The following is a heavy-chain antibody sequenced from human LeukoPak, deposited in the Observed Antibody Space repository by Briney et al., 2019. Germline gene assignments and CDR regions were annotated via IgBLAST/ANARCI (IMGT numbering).Heavy chain of an antibody. Sequence: GRSLRLSCAASGFTFDDYAMHWVRQVPGKGLEWVSGISWNSGSIDYADSVKGRFTISRDNAKNSLYLHMNSLSAEDTASYYCAKGKKITVAGLFDCWGQGTLVTVSS. CDR1: GFTFDDYA. D-gene: IGHD6-19*01. CDR3: AKGKKITVAGLFDC. V-gene: IGHV3-9*01. J-gene: IGHJ4*02. CDR2: ISWNSGSI.